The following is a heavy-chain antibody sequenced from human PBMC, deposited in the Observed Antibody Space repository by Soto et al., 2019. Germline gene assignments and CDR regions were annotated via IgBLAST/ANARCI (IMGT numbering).Heavy chain of an antibody. CDR3: TADVPLVPGPSDY. D-gene: IGHD2-21*02. CDR2: VRSKSGGGIK. J-gene: IGHJ4*01. Sequence: EVHLVESGGGFRKPGESLRLSCVASGFIFDSAWMNWVRQAPGKGLEWVGRVRSKSGGGIKDYAAPVNVRFTVSRDDSEGTLYLQMNSLNIEDTAVYYCTADVPLVPGPSDYWGRGTLVTVSS. CDR1: GFIFDSAW. V-gene: IGHV3-15*07.